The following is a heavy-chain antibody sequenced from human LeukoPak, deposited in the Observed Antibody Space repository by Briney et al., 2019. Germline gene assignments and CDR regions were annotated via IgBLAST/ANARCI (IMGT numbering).Heavy chain of an antibody. Sequence: GGSLRLSCAASGFTFRSYGMHWVRQAPGKGLEWVAVIWYDGSNKYYADSVKGRFTISRDNSMNTLDLQMNSLRAEDTAVYYCARDQGSNSNYGMDVWGQGTTVTVSS. V-gene: IGHV3-33*01. J-gene: IGHJ6*02. CDR1: GFTFRSYG. D-gene: IGHD6-13*01. CDR2: IWYDGSNK. CDR3: ARDQGSNSNYGMDV.